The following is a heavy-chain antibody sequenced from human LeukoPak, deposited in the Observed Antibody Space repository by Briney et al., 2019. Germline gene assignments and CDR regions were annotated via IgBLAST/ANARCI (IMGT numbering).Heavy chain of an antibody. J-gene: IGHJ6*03. V-gene: IGHV1-69*01. Sequence: SVKVSCKASGGTFSSYAISWVRQAPGQGLEWMGGIIPIFGTANYAQKFQGRVTITADESTSTAYMELSSLRSEDTAAYYCARGPFEGGEYQLLYNYYYYYMDVWGKGTTVTVSS. CDR1: GGTFSSYA. D-gene: IGHD2-2*02. CDR3: ARGPFEGGEYQLLYNYYYYYMDV. CDR2: IIPIFGTA.